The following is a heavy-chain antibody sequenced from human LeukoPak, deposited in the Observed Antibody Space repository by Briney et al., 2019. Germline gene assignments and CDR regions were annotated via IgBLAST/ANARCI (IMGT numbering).Heavy chain of an antibody. CDR3: ARERWDYSIDY. V-gene: IGHV3-48*01. J-gene: IGHJ4*02. CDR2: ISSSSSTI. CDR1: GLTFSSYS. Sequence: PGGSLRLSCAASGLTFSSYSMNWVRQAPGKGLEWLSYISSSSSTIYYADSVKGRFTISRDNAKNSLFLQMNSLRAEDTAVYYCARERWDYSIDYWGQGTLVTVSS. D-gene: IGHD4-11*01.